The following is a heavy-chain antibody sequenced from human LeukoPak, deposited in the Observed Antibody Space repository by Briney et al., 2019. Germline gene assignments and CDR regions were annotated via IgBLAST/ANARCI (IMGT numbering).Heavy chain of an antibody. D-gene: IGHD4-23*01. CDR2: IYPGDSDT. CDR1: GYSFTSYW. J-gene: IGHJ6*02. CDR3: ARLGGNSGGYYYGMDV. V-gene: IGHV5-51*01. Sequence: GESLKISCKGSGYSFTSYWIGWVRQMPGKGLEWMRIIYPGDSDTRYSPSFQGQVTISADKSISTAYLQWSSLKASDTAMYYCARLGGNSGGYYYGMDVWGQGTTVTVSS.